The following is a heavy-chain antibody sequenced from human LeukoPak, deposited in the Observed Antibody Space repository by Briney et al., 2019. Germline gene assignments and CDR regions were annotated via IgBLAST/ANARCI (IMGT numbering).Heavy chain of an antibody. J-gene: IGHJ6*02. Sequence: VASVKVSCKASGGTFSSYAISWVRQAPGQGLEWMGWISAYNGNTNYAQKLQGRVTMTTDTSTSTAYMELRSLRSDDTAVYYCARELLELRFLEWLTTPRQYYYYGMDVWGQGTTVTVSS. CDR2: ISAYNGNT. CDR3: ARELLELRFLEWLTTPRQYYYYGMDV. V-gene: IGHV1-18*01. D-gene: IGHD3-3*01. CDR1: GGTFSSYA.